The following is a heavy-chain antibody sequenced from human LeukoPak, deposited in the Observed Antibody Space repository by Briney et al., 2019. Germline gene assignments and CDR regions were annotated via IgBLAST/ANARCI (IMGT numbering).Heavy chain of an antibody. Sequence: GRSLRLSCAASGFTFSSYAMHWVRQAPGKGLEWVAFISYDGSNKYYADSVKGRFTISRDNSKNTLYLQMNSLRVEDTAVYYCAREAGWLRLHWYFDLWGRGTLVTVSS. V-gene: IGHV3-30*04. CDR1: GFTFSSYA. J-gene: IGHJ2*01. CDR3: AREAGWLRLHWYFDL. CDR2: ISYDGSNK. D-gene: IGHD5-12*01.